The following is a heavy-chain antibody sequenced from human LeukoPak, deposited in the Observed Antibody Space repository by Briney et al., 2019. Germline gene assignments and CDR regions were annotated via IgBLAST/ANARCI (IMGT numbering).Heavy chain of an antibody. D-gene: IGHD3-3*01. V-gene: IGHV3-7*01. Sequence: GGSLRLSCAASGFTVSSNYMSWVRQAPGKGLEWVANIKQDGSEKYYVDSVKGRFTISRDNAKNSLYLQMNSLRAEDTAVYYCARDSPTYYDFWSGYYSDYYGMDVWGQGTTVTVSS. CDR1: GFTVSSNY. J-gene: IGHJ6*02. CDR2: IKQDGSEK. CDR3: ARDSPTYYDFWSGYYSDYYGMDV.